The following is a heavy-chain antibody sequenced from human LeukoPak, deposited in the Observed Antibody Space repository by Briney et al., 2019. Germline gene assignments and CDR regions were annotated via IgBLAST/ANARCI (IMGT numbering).Heavy chain of an antibody. CDR2: ISSSGSTI. J-gene: IGHJ6*02. CDR1: GFTFSSYE. Sequence: GGSLRLSCAASGFTFSSYEMNWVRQAPGKGLEWVSYISSSGSTIHYADSVKGRFTISRDNAKNSLYLQMNSLRAEDTAVYYCARALQWLRSYYGMDVWGQGTTVTVSS. CDR3: ARALQWLRSYYGMDV. D-gene: IGHD5-12*01. V-gene: IGHV3-48*03.